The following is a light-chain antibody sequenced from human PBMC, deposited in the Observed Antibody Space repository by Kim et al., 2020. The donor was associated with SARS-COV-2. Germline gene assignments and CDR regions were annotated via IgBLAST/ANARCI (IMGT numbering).Light chain of an antibody. CDR1: QSVNSRY. J-gene: IGKJ1*01. CDR3: QQYASSLCT. V-gene: IGKV3-20*01. Sequence: EFVLTQSPGTLSLSPGERATLSCRASQSVNSRYFAWYQQKPGQAPRLLIYGASNRATGIPDRFSGSGSGTDFTLTISRLEPEDFAMYYCQQYASSLCTFGQGTKVEIK. CDR2: GAS.